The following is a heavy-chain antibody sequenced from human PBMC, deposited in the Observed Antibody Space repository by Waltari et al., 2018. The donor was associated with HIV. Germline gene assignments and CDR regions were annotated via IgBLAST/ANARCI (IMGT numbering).Heavy chain of an antibody. CDR3: AGEVGYCSGGTCYSGWFDP. D-gene: IGHD2-15*01. CDR1: GYPISSGYY. CDR2: IHHRGST. J-gene: IGHJ5*02. Sequence: QVQLQESGPGLVKPSETLSLTCAVSGYPISSGYYWGWIRQPPGKGLEWIGSIHHRGSTYYNPSLKSRVTLSVDTSKNHFSLKLNSLTAADKAVYYCAGEVGYCSGGTCYSGWFDPWGQGTLVTVSS. V-gene: IGHV4-38-2*01.